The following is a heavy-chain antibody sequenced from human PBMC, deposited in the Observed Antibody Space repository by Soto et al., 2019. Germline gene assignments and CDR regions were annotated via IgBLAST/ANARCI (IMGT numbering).Heavy chain of an antibody. CDR3: AKDAVSGDGIWLLDS. CDR1: GSTFTNYA. Sequence: QPGGSLRLSCAASGSTFTNYAMTWARQAPGKGLEWVSSLLRSGSTTYYADSVKGRFTISSDISANSLYLQMDGLRAEDTAVYYCAKDAVSGDGIWLLDSWGQGTVVTVSS. CDR2: LLRSGSTT. V-gene: IGHV3-23*01. D-gene: IGHD4-17*01. J-gene: IGHJ4*02.